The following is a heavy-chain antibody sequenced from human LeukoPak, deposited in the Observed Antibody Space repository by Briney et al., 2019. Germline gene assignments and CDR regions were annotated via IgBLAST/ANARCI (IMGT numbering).Heavy chain of an antibody. CDR2: IYYSGST. CDR1: GGSISSSSYY. V-gene: IGHV4-39*01. D-gene: IGHD1-1*01. CDR3: ARQDFWTFDY. Sequence: PSETLSLTXTVSGGSISSSSYYWGWIRQPPGKGLEWIGSIYYSGSTYYNPSLKSRVTISVDTSKNQFSLKLSSVTAADTAVYYCARQDFWTFDYWGQGTLVTVSS. J-gene: IGHJ4*02.